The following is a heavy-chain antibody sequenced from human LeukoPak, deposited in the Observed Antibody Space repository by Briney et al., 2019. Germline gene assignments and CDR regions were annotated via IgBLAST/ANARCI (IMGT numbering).Heavy chain of an antibody. CDR2: IWYDGTNK. D-gene: IGHD3-22*01. CDR3: ARVRNNYDSSGFSAAEY. V-gene: IGHV3-33*01. Sequence: GGSLRLSCVVSGISFSSHGMHWVRQAPGKGLEWVAVIWYDGTNKDYADSVKGRFTISRDDSKNTLFLQMTSLRAKDTAVYYCARVRNNYDSSGFSAAEYWGQETLVTVSS. J-gene: IGHJ4*02. CDR1: GISFSSHG.